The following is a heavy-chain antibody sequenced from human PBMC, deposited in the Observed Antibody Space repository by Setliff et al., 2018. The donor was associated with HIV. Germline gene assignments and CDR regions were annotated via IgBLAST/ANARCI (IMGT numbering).Heavy chain of an antibody. Sequence: GGSLRLSCAASGFTFSDYYMSWIRQAPGKGLEWVSFISTSGSPIYYADSVKGRFTISRDNAKNSLYLQMHSLRAEDTAIYYCAKMTPSYYFCMDAWGNGTTVTVSS. CDR2: ISTSGSPI. CDR3: AKMTPSYYFCMDA. V-gene: IGHV3-11*04. J-gene: IGHJ6*03. CDR1: GFTFSDYY. D-gene: IGHD2-15*01.